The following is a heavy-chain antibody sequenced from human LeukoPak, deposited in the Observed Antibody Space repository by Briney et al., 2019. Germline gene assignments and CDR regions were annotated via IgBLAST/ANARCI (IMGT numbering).Heavy chain of an antibody. V-gene: IGHV1-2*02. J-gene: IGHJ5*02. CDR1: GYTFTGYY. Sequence: GASVKVSCKASGYTFTGYYMHWVRQAPGQGLEWMGWINPNSGGTNYAQKFQGRVTMTRDTSISTAYMELSRLRSDDTAVYYCARAARWLQFRWFDPWGQGTLVTVSS. D-gene: IGHD5-24*01. CDR3: ARAARWLQFRWFDP. CDR2: INPNSGGT.